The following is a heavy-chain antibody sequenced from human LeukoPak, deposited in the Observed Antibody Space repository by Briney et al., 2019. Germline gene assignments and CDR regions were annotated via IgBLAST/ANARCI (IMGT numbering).Heavy chain of an antibody. Sequence: PGGSLRLSCAASGFTFSSFGMHWVRQAPGKGLEWVAVISYDGSNKYYADSVKGRFTISRDNSKDTLYLQMNSLRAEDTAVYYAAKGYCSVTNCPGDCWGQGTLVTVSS. CDR1: GFTFSSFG. CDR2: ISYDGSNK. J-gene: IGHJ4*02. D-gene: IGHD2-2*01. CDR3: AKGYCSVTNCPGDC. V-gene: IGHV3-30*03.